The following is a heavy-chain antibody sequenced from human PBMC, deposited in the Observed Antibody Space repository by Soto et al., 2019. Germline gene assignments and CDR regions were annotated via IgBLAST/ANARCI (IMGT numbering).Heavy chain of an antibody. CDR1: GGSISSGGYY. J-gene: IGHJ6*02. CDR3: ASSGTYYYYYGMDV. V-gene: IGHV4-31*03. Sequence: QVQLQESGPGLVKPSQTLSLTCTVSGGSISSGGYYWSWIRQHPGKGLEWIGYIYYSGSTYYNPSLKSRVTISVDTSKNQFSLKLSSVTAADTAVYYCASSGTYYYYYGMDVWGQGTTVTVSS. D-gene: IGHD3-10*01. CDR2: IYYSGST.